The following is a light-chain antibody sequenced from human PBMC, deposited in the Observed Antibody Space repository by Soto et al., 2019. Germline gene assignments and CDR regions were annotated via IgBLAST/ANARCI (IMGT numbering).Light chain of an antibody. CDR3: EQYGSSPRT. Sequence: EIVLTQSPGTLSLSPGERATLSCRASQSVSSNYFAWYQQRPGQAPRLLIYGISSRATGIPDRFSGRGSGTDFTLTISRLEPEDFAVYYCEQYGSSPRTFGHGTKVDIK. V-gene: IGKV3-20*01. CDR2: GIS. J-gene: IGKJ1*01. CDR1: QSVSSNY.